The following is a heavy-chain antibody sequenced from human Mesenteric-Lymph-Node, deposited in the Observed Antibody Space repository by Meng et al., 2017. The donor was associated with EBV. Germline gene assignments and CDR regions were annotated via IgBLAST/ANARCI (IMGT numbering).Heavy chain of an antibody. Sequence: EVQLVESGXXXXXPXGSXRLSCAASGFTVSSNYMTWVRQAPGKGLEWVSSIYSGGSTYYADSVKGRFTISRDNSKNTLYLQMNSLRAEDTAVYYCALMHRNYFDYWGQGTLVTVSS. V-gene: IGHV3-53*01. D-gene: IGHD3-16*01. CDR3: ALMHRNYFDY. CDR1: GFTVSSNY. J-gene: IGHJ4*02. CDR2: IYSGGST.